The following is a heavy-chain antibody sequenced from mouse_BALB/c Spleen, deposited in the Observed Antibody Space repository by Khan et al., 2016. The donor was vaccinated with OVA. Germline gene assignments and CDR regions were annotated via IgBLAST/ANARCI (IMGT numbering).Heavy chain of an antibody. J-gene: IGHJ3*01. CDR3: ASEGYYGDYRAWFAY. CDR1: GYTFTNDY. V-gene: IGHV1S56*01. CDR2: IYPGNVNT. D-gene: IGHD2-13*01. Sequence: QVKLQQSGPELVKPRASVRISCKASGYTFTNDYVHWVKQRPGQGLVWIGWIYPGNVNTNYNEKFKGKATLTADKSYSTAYMQFSCLTSEDSAVYFFASEGYYGDYRAWFAYWGQGTLVTVSA.